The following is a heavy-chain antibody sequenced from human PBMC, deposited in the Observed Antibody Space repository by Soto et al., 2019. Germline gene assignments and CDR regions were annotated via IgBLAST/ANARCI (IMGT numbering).Heavy chain of an antibody. CDR2: INPNSGGT. V-gene: IGHV1-2*02. CDR1: GYPFTGYY. CDR3: AREKTTLGYCSSTSRYILGYYYYGMDV. D-gene: IGHD2-2*02. Sequence: XSVKLAYKASGYPFTGYYMRWVRQAPGQGLEWMGWINPNSGGTNYAQKFQGRVTMTGDTSISTAYMELSRLRSDDTAVYYCAREKTTLGYCSSTSRYILGYYYYGMDVWGQGTTVTVSS. J-gene: IGHJ6*02.